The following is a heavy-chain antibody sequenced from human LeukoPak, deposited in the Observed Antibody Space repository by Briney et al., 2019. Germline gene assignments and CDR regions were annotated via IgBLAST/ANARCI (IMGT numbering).Heavy chain of an antibody. CDR1: GFTFSSYG. D-gene: IGHD3-22*01. CDR2: IRYDGSNK. V-gene: IGHV3-30*02. J-gene: IGHJ4*02. Sequence: GGSLRLSCAASGFTFSSYGMHWVRQAPGKGLEWVAFIRYDGSNKYYADSVKGRFTISRDNSKNTLYLQMNSLRAEDTAVYYCAKDVKSYYDSSGYYHFDYWGQGTLVTVSS. CDR3: AKDVKSYYDSSGYYHFDY.